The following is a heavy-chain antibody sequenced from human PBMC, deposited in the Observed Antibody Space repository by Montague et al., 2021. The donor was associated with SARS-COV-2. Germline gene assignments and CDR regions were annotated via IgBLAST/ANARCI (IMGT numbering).Heavy chain of an antibody. J-gene: IGHJ5*02. CDR3: AHKLYGINRRWFDP. CDR2: IYWDDAK. Sequence: PALVKPTQTLTQTCTFSGFSLTTRGVGVGWIRQPPGKALEWLALIYWDDAKHYSPSLKSRLTITKDTSKNQVVLTMTNMDPVDTATYYCAHKLYGINRRWFDPWGQGTLVTVSS. CDR1: GFSLTTRGVG. D-gene: IGHD1-14*01. V-gene: IGHV2-5*02.